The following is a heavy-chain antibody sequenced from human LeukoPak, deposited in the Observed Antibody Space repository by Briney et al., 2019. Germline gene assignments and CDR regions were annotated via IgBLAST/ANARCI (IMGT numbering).Heavy chain of an antibody. J-gene: IGHJ2*01. CDR3: ARGSKGSSPYWYFDL. Sequence: TSQTLSLTCAISGDSVSSSSATWHWIRQSPSRGLEWLGRTYYRSKWYEDYAVSVKSRITISPDTSKNHFSLQLNSVTPEDTAVYYCARGSKGSSPYWYFDLWGRGTLVTVSS. CDR2: TYYRSKWYE. V-gene: IGHV6-1*01. CDR1: GDSVSSSSAT. D-gene: IGHD6-13*01.